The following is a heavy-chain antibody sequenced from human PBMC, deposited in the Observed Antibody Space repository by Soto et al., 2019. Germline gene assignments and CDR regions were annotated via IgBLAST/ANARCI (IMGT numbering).Heavy chain of an antibody. CDR1: GDSITSGGYS. J-gene: IGHJ4*02. CDR2: IYHAGST. Sequence: PSETLSLTCAVSGDSITSGGYSWNWIRQLPGKGLEWIGYIYHAGSTYYNPSVKSRVAMSIDRSKNQFSLKLDSVTAADTALYYCARAPSTAMTFFDFWGQGALVTVSS. V-gene: IGHV4-30-2*01. D-gene: IGHD5-18*01. CDR3: ARAPSTAMTFFDF.